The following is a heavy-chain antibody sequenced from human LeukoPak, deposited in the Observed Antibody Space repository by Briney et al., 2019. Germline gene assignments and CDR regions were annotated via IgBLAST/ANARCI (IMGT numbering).Heavy chain of an antibody. D-gene: IGHD2-15*01. CDR2: IIPIFGTA. J-gene: IGHJ4*02. V-gene: IGHV1-69*01. Sequence: EASVKVSCKASGGTFSSYAISWVRQAPGQGLEWMGGIIPIFGTANYAQKFQGRVTITADESTSTAYMELSSLRSEDTAVYYCARASSHCSGGSCYSTDYWGQGTLVTVSS. CDR1: GGTFSSYA. CDR3: ARASSHCSGGSCYSTDY.